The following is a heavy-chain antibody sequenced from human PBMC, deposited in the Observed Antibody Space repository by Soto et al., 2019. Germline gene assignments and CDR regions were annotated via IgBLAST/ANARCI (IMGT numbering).Heavy chain of an antibody. CDR1: GVTLDDFA. V-gene: IGHV3-9*01. J-gene: IGHJ4*02. CDR3: AKDAGDAGSGPFDY. CDR2: ISWNSGRL. D-gene: IGHD2-15*01. Sequence: EVQVVESGGGLVQPGRSLRLSCAAFGVTLDDFAMHWVRQVPGKGLEWVSGISWNSGRLGYADSGKGRFTISRDNAENSLYLQMNSLRPEDTALYYCAKDAGDAGSGPFDYWGQGTLVTVSS.